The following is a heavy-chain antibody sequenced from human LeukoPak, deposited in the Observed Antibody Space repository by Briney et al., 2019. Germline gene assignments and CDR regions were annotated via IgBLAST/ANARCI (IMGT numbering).Heavy chain of an antibody. CDR1: GFTFSSYA. Sequence: PGGSLRLSCAASGFTFSSYAMSWVRQAPGKGLEWVSAISGSGGSTYYADSVKGRFTISRDNAKNSLYLQMNSLRAEDTAVYYCARDDIVVVPAAIVRRFDPWGQGTLVTVSS. CDR3: ARDDIVVVPAAIVRRFDP. D-gene: IGHD2-2*02. V-gene: IGHV3-23*01. J-gene: IGHJ5*02. CDR2: ISGSGGST.